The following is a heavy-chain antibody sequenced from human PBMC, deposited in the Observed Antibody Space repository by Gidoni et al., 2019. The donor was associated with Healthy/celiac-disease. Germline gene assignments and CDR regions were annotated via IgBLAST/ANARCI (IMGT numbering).Heavy chain of an antibody. J-gene: IGHJ6*02. Sequence: WVRQAPGKGLEWVSYISSSSSTIYYADSVKGRFTISRDNAKNSLYLQMNSLRAEDTAVYYCARGEKEKYQLQYYYGMDVWGQGTTVTVSS. D-gene: IGHD2-2*01. V-gene: IGHV3-48*04. CDR2: ISSSSSTI. CDR3: ARGEKEKYQLQYYYGMDV.